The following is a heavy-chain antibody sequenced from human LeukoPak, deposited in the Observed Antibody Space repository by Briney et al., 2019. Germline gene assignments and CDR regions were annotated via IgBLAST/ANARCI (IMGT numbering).Heavy chain of an antibody. CDR2: FHTDGGT. V-gene: IGHV3-13*01. J-gene: IGHJ4*02. Sequence: GGSLRLSCAASRFTFSSYDMHWVRQAPGEGLEWVSAFHTDGGTFYLDSVRGRFTVSREDATNSLYLQLDTLRAGDTAVYYCARGSGPGVTTIDSWGQGTLVLVSS. D-gene: IGHD4-17*01. CDR3: ARGSGPGVTTIDS. CDR1: RFTFSSYD.